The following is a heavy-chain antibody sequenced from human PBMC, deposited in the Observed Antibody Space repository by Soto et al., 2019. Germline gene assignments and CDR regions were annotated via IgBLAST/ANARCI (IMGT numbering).Heavy chain of an antibody. CDR2: IYHDGSA. J-gene: IGHJ1*01. Sequence: QVQLQESGPGLVKPSGTLSLTCAVSGGSISSNHWWSWVRQPPGKGLEWIGEIYHDGSANYNSSLESRVTISVDKSNNQFSLELTSVTAADTAVYYCARTSTWFQHWGQGTLFTVSS. CDR3: ARTSTWFQH. V-gene: IGHV4-4*02. CDR1: GGSISSNHW.